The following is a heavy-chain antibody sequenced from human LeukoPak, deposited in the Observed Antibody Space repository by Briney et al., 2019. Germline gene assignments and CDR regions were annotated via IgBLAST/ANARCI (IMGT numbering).Heavy chain of an antibody. D-gene: IGHD3-10*02. CDR1: GFTFSSYS. V-gene: IGHV3-48*02. CDR3: ARVFGSDDHFDY. J-gene: IGHJ4*02. CDR2: ISRGGDTI. Sequence: GGSLRLSCAASGFTFSSYSMNWVRQAPGKGLEWVSYISRGGDTIYYADSVKGLFTISRDNAQNSLYLQMNSLRDEDTAVYYCARVFGSDDHFDYWGQGTLVTVSS.